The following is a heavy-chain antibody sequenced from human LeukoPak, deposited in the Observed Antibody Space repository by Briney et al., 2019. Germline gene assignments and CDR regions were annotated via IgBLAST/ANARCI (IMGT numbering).Heavy chain of an antibody. J-gene: IGHJ3*02. V-gene: IGHV4-59*01. CDR1: GGSISSNY. D-gene: IGHD3-22*01. Sequence: SETLSLTCTVSGGSISSNYWSWIRQPPGKGLEWIGYIYYSGSTNYNPSLKSRVTISVDTSKNQFSLKLSSVTAADTAVYYCASLASSGLPSFDIWGQGTMVTVSS. CDR3: ASLASSGLPSFDI. CDR2: IYYSGST.